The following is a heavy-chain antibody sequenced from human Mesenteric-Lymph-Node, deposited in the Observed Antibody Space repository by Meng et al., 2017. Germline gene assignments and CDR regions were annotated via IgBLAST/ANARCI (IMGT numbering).Heavy chain of an antibody. CDR2: TYYRSKWYN. D-gene: IGHD6-13*01. CDR1: GDSVSSNSAA. V-gene: IGHV6-1*01. J-gene: IGHJ4*02. Sequence: SQTLSLTCAISGDSVSSNSAAWNWIRQSPSRGLEWLGRTYYRSKWYNDYAVSVKSRITINPDTSKNQFSLQLNSVTPEDTAVYYCARDGRTLSYSSSGFFDYWGQGTLVTVSS. CDR3: ARDGRTLSYSSSGFFDY.